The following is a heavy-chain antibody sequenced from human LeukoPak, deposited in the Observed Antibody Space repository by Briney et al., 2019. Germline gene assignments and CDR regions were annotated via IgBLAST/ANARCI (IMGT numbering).Heavy chain of an antibody. CDR1: GFTFSSYS. D-gene: IGHD6-6*01. J-gene: IGHJ4*02. CDR2: ISSSSSYI. CDR3: AISESPSYYFDY. Sequence: GGSLRLSCAASGFTFSSYSVNWVRQAPGKGLEWVSSISSSSSYIYYADSVKGRFTISRDNAKNSLYLQMNSLRAEDTAVYYCAISESPSYYFDYWGQGTLVTVSS. V-gene: IGHV3-21*01.